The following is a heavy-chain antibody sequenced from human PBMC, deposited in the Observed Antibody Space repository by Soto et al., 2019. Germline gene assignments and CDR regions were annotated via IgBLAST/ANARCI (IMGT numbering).Heavy chain of an antibody. CDR1: GGSISSYY. D-gene: IGHD4-17*01. J-gene: IGHJ4*02. CDR2: IYYSGST. V-gene: IGHV4-59*01. CDR3: AYGDYRRIDY. Sequence: TSETLSLTCTVSGGSISSYYWSWIRQPPGKGLEWIGYIYYSGSTNYNPSLKSRVTMSVDTSKNQFSLKLSSVTAADTAVYYCAYGDYRRIDYWGQGSLVTVSS.